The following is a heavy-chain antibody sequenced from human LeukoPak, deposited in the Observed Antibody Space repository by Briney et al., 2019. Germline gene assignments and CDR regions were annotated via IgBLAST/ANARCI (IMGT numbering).Heavy chain of an antibody. V-gene: IGHV4-59*01. D-gene: IGHD2/OR15-2a*01. CDR3: ARKNDFDI. CDR1: GGSITRDH. Sequence: SETLSLTCTVSGGSITRDHWNWIRQPPGKGLEWIGCIYYSGNTYYNPSLKSRVTISVDMSKNQFSLRLTSVTAADTAVYYCARKNDFDIWGQGTLVTVSS. CDR2: IYYSGNT. J-gene: IGHJ3*02.